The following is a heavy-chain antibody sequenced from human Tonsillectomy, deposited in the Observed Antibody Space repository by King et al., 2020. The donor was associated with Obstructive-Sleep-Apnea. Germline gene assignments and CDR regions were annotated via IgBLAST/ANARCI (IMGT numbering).Heavy chain of an antibody. CDR1: GGSISTYY. V-gene: IGHV4-59*01. D-gene: IGHD3-10*01. J-gene: IGHJ5*02. CDR3: ARSPYGSGIIDYFDP. Sequence: QLQESGPGLVKPSETLSLTCTVSGGSISTYYWSWLRQPPGKRLEWIGYIYYSGSSNYNPSLKRRVSISVDTSKNQFSLKLTSVTAADTAVYYCARSPYGSGIIDYFDPWGQGTLVTVPS. CDR2: IYYSGSS.